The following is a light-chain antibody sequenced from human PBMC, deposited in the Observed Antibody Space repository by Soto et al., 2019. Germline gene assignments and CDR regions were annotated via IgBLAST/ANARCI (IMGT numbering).Light chain of an antibody. Sequence: QSVLTQPASVSGSPGQSITISCTGTSSDVGSYNLVSWYQQHPGKAPKLMIYEGSKRPSGVSNRFSGSKSGNTASLTISGLQAEDEADYYCSSYAGSSTLRVFGTGTKLTVL. V-gene: IGLV2-23*01. J-gene: IGLJ1*01. CDR1: SSDVGSYNL. CDR2: EGS. CDR3: SSYAGSSTLRV.